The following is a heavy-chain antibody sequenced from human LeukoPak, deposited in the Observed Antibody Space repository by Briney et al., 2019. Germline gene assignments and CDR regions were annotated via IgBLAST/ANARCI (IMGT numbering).Heavy chain of an antibody. D-gene: IGHD3-3*01. J-gene: IGHJ4*02. CDR3: ARDYIAYDPLDY. CDR1: GFTFSSYD. Sequence: GGSLRLSCAASGFTFSSYDMNWVRQAPGKGLEWVSSISSRSTSIYYADSVKGRFTISRANAKNSLYLQMNSLRAEDTAVYWCARDYIAYDPLDYWGQGTLVTVSS. V-gene: IGHV3-21*01. CDR2: ISSRSTSI.